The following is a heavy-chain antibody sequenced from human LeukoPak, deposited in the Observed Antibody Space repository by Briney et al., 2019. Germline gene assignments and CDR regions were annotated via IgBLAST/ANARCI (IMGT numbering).Heavy chain of an antibody. Sequence: GGSLRLSCAASGFTFSSYWMHWVRHAPGKGLVWVSRIKSDGSTRYADSVKGRFTISRDNAKNTVSLQMNSLRAEDTGVYYCARDQSGNLDYWGQGTLVTVSA. D-gene: IGHD1-26*01. CDR1: GFTFSSYW. J-gene: IGHJ4*02. CDR3: ARDQSGNLDY. V-gene: IGHV3-74*01. CDR2: IKSDGST.